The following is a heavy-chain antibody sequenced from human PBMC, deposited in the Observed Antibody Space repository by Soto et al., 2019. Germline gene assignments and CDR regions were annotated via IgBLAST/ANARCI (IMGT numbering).Heavy chain of an antibody. CDR1: VCTFSNYG. J-gene: IGHJ4*01. D-gene: IGHD5-12*01. V-gene: IGHV3-30*18. CDR2: ISFDGSNK. CDR3: AKAGGSWTWLQSVEY. Sequence: XGSLRLSCASSVCTFSNYGMHWVRHSPGKGLEWVGYISFDGSNKHYADPVKGRFTISRDNSKNTLYLQMNSLRAEDTAVYYCAKAGGSWTWLQSVEYWGHATLGIVS.